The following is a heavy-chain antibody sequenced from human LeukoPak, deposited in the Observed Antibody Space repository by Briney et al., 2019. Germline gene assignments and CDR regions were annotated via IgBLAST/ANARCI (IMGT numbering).Heavy chain of an antibody. Sequence: EPSETLSLTCTVSGGSISSVTYYWGWIRQPPGKGPEWIGTIYYSGSTYYNPSLKSRVTMSVDTSKNQFSLKLTSVTATDTAVYYCARTVSYYDVLTGPPDYWGQGTLVTVSS. CDR2: IYYSGST. V-gene: IGHV4-39*01. CDR1: GGSISSVTYY. CDR3: ARTVSYYDVLTGPPDY. D-gene: IGHD3-9*01. J-gene: IGHJ4*02.